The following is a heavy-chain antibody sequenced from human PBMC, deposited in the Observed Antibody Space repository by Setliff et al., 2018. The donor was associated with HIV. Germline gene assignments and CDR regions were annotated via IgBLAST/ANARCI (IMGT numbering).Heavy chain of an antibody. CDR2: IYASGST. Sequence: TLSLTCAVYGGSFSGNYFWSWIRQPAGKGLEWIGRIYASGSTSYNPSLKSRVTISVDTSKNQFSLKLSSVTAADTAVYYCARGPPATGFSRELDYWGQGTLVTVSS. D-gene: IGHD3-9*01. CDR3: ARGPPATGFSRELDY. J-gene: IGHJ4*02. CDR1: GGSFSGNYF. V-gene: IGHV4-61*02.